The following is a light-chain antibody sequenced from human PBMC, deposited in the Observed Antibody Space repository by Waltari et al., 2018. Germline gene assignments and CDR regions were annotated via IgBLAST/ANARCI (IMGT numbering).Light chain of an antibody. CDR1: SNDVGSYNL. V-gene: IGLV2-23*01. J-gene: IGLJ2*01. CDR2: EGS. Sequence: QSALTQPASVSGSPGQSITISCTGTSNDVGSYNLVSWYQRHPGNAPELLIYEGSKRPSGVANRFSGSKSGNTASLTISGLQAEDEADYFCCSYASGSTIIFGGGTKLTVL. CDR3: CSYASGSTII.